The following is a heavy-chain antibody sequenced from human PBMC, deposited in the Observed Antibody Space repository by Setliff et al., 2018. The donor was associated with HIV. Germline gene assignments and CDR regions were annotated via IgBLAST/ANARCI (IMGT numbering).Heavy chain of an antibody. V-gene: IGHV4-59*12. CDR2: IYASGST. D-gene: IGHD2-2*01. J-gene: IGHJ5*02. Sequence: SETLSLTCAVSGGSMSSYYWSWIQQTPGKGLEWIGYIYASGSTKYNPSLESRVTISVDTSKNQFSLKLSSVTAADTAVYYCARDGPHCITSSCPGAWFDPWGQGTLVTVSS. CDR3: ARDGPHCITSSCPGAWFDP. CDR1: GGSMSSYY.